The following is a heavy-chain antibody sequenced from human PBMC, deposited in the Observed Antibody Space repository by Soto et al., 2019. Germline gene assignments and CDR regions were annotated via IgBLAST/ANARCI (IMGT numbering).Heavy chain of an antibody. V-gene: IGHV3-11*01. CDR2: ISSSGSTI. J-gene: IGHJ6*03. Sequence: GGSLRLSCASPGFTFSDYYMSWIRQAPGKGLEWVSYISSSGSTIYYADSVKGRFTISRDNAKNSLYLQMNSLRAEDTAVYYCAREGSSSYYYYMDVWGKGTTVTVSS. CDR1: GFTFSDYY. CDR3: AREGSSSYYYYMDV. D-gene: IGHD6-6*01.